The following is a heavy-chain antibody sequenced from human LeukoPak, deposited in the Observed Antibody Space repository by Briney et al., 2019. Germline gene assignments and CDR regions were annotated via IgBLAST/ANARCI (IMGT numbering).Heavy chain of an antibody. Sequence: QVQLQESGPGLVKPSETPSLTCSVSGGSITSHYWSWMRQPPGKGLEWIAYIYYIGTTNYNPSLQSRVTISIDTSKNQISLKLTSVTAADTAVYYCARLGSGSHDYWGRGTLVTVSS. CDR1: GGSITSHY. CDR3: ARLGSGSHDY. D-gene: IGHD3-10*01. CDR2: IYYIGTT. J-gene: IGHJ4*02. V-gene: IGHV4-59*08.